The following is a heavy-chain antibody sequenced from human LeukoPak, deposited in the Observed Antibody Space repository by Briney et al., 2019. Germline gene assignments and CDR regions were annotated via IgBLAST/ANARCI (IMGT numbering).Heavy chain of an antibody. J-gene: IGHJ2*01. Sequence: SCKASGYTFSSYAMSWVRQGPGKGLEWVSAISVSGNTYHADSVKGRFTISRDNSKNTLYLQMNSLRAEDTAVYYCAKDTASSWWYFDLWGRGTLVTVSS. V-gene: IGHV3-23*01. CDR2: ISVSGNT. D-gene: IGHD5-18*01. CDR3: AKDTASSWWYFDL. CDR1: GYTFSSYA.